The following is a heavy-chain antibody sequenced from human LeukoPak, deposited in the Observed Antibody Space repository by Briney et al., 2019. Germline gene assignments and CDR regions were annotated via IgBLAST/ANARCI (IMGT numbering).Heavy chain of an antibody. J-gene: IGHJ4*02. CDR1: GGSISSYY. Sequence: SETLFLTCTVSGGSISSYYWSWIRQPPGKGLEWIGYIYYSGSTNYNPSLKSRVTISVDTSKNQFSLILNSVTAADTAVYYCARVDYYDSSVFDYWGQGTLVTVSS. CDR2: IYYSGST. D-gene: IGHD3-22*01. V-gene: IGHV4-59*01. CDR3: ARVDYYDSSVFDY.